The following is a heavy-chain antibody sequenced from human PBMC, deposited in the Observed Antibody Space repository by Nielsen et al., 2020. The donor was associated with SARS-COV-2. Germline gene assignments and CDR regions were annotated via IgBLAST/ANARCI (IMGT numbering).Heavy chain of an antibody. CDR2: ISYDGSNK. D-gene: IGHD3-10*01. CDR1: GFTFSSYA. Sequence: GGSLRLSCAASGFTFSSYAMHWVRQAPGKGLEWVAVISYDGSNKYYADSVKGRFTISRDNSKNTLYLQMNSLRAEDTAVYYCAKARGAHWGQGTLVTVSS. V-gene: IGHV3-30*04. CDR3: AKARGAH. J-gene: IGHJ4*02.